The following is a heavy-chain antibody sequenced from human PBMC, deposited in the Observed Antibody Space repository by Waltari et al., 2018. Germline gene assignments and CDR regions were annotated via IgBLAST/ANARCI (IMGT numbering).Heavy chain of an antibody. CDR1: GFSFSTYG. V-gene: IGHV3-33*06. J-gene: IGHJ4*02. Sequence: QVQLVESGGVVVQPGRSLRLSCAASGFSFSTYGMHWVRQAPGKGIGWVALIWNDGSNKYYADSVKGRFTISRDNSKNTLYLQMNSLTTEDTAIYYCAKAGRAVAGTWVDYFDSWGQGTQVTVSS. CDR2: IWNDGSNK. D-gene: IGHD6-19*01. CDR3: AKAGRAVAGTWVDYFDS.